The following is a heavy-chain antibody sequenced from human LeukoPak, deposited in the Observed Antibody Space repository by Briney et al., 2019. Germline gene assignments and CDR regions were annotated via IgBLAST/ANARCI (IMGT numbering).Heavy chain of an antibody. D-gene: IGHD1-7*01. CDR2: ISTSSSYI. V-gene: IGHV3-21*01. J-gene: IGHJ4*02. Sequence: PGGSLRLSCAASGSTLSTYNMKWVRRAPRKGLEWVSSISTSSSYIYYADSVKGRFTISRDNARNSPYLQMNSLRAEDTAVYYCARDRDWNSGFDYWGQGTLVTVSS. CDR3: ARDRDWNSGFDY. CDR1: GSTLSTYN.